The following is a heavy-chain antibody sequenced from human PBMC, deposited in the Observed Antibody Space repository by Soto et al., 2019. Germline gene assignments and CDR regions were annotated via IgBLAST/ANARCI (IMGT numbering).Heavy chain of an antibody. CDR1: GFTFSSYS. CDR2: ISSSSSYI. Sequence: PGGSLRLSCAASGFTFSSYSMNWARQAPGKGLEWVSSISSSSSYIYYADSVKGRFTISRDNAKNSLYLQMNSLRAEDTAVYYCASVLRYFDWYFPPNYWGQGTLVTVSS. J-gene: IGHJ4*02. CDR3: ASVLRYFDWYFPPNY. D-gene: IGHD3-9*01. V-gene: IGHV3-21*01.